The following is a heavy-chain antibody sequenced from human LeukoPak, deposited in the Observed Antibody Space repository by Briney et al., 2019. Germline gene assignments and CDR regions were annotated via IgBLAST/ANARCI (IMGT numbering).Heavy chain of an antibody. D-gene: IGHD3-9*01. Sequence: SETLSLTCTVSGGSIRSSSYYWGWIRQPPGKGLEWIGTIYYTGSANYNPSLKSRVTMSVDTSKDHFSLNLSSVTATDTAVYFCVRLLGGYFAGNTFDIWGQGTVVSVSS. CDR2: IYYTGSA. J-gene: IGHJ3*02. CDR1: GGSIRSSSYY. V-gene: IGHV4-39*02. CDR3: VRLLGGYFAGNTFDI.